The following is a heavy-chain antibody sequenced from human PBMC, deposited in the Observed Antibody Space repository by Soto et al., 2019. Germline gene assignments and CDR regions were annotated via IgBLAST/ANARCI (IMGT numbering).Heavy chain of an antibody. D-gene: IGHD2-2*01. V-gene: IGHV4-31*03. CDR2: IYYSGSS. J-gene: IGHJ4*02. CDR1: GGSISSGGYH. CDR3: ARSRTSTTYFHY. Sequence: QVQLQESGPGLVKPSQTLSLTGTVSGGSISSGGYHWSWFRQLPGKGLEWIGYIYYSGSSYYNPSVKSRVTILLDTSMNRFSMMLSSATDAETPVYYCARSRTSTTYFHYLDQVTLVSVSS.